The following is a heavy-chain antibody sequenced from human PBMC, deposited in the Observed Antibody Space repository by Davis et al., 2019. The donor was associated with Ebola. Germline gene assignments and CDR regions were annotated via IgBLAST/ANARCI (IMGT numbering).Heavy chain of an antibody. Sequence: GESLKISCAASGFTFSSYGMHWVRQAPGKGLEWVAVISYDGSNKYYADSVKGRFTISRDNSKNTLYLQMNSLRAEDTAVYYCANSWGQLWSVTHVYWGQGTLVTVSS. D-gene: IGHD5-18*01. CDR2: ISYDGSNK. J-gene: IGHJ4*02. CDR3: ANSWGQLWSVTHVY. CDR1: GFTFSSYG. V-gene: IGHV3-30*18.